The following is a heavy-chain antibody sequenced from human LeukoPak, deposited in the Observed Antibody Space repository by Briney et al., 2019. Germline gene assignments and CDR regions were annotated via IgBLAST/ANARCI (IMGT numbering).Heavy chain of an antibody. J-gene: IGHJ4*02. CDR3: ARDLITIFGVANDY. D-gene: IGHD3-3*01. V-gene: IGHV1-8*01. Sequence: ASVKVSCKASGYTFTSYDINWVRQATGQGLEWMGWMNPNSGNTGYAQKFQGRVTMTRNTSISTAYMELSSLRSEDTAVYYCARDLITIFGVANDYWGQGTLVTVSS. CDR2: MNPNSGNT. CDR1: GYTFTSYD.